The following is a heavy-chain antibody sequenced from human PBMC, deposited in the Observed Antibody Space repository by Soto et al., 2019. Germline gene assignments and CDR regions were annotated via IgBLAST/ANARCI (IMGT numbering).Heavy chain of an antibody. CDR2: ISGNGIDT. D-gene: IGHD3-16*01. Sequence: GVLRLSCGASGMTFSNYVMGLVRQAPGGGLEWVSAISGNGIDTYYADSVKGRFTISRDNSKNTLFLQINSLRVEDTAVYYCAKRRGEGYFDNWGQGTPVTVYS. CDR3: AKRRGEGYFDN. CDR1: GMTFSNYV. J-gene: IGHJ4*02. V-gene: IGHV3-23*01.